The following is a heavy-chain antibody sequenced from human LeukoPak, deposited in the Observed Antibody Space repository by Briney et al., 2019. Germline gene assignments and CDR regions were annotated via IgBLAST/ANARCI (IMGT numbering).Heavy chain of an antibody. CDR1: GDSLTDLN. CDR2: FDPEQAKT. Sequence: GASVKVSCKVSGDSLTDLNIQWVRQAPGKGLECLGGFDPEQAKTIYAQNFQGRVTMNEDASTDTAYMELNSPKSEDTAVYYCATRGGDFWSGFENWGQGTLVTVSS. CDR3: ATRGGDFWSGFEN. D-gene: IGHD3-3*01. V-gene: IGHV1-24*01. J-gene: IGHJ4*02.